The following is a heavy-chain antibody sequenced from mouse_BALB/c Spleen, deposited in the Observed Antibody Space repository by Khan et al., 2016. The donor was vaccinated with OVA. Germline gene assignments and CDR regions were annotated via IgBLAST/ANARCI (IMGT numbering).Heavy chain of an antibody. CDR3: AKDRGDYAVDY. V-gene: IGHV2-3*01. CDR2: IWGDGNT. Sequence: QVQLKESGPGLVAPSQSLSITCTVSGFSLTSYGVSWVRQPPGKGLEWLGVIWGDGNTNFHSALRSRLSISKDNSKCQVFLLLNSLKNDDTATYYCAKDRGDYAVDYWGKGTSGTVSS. CDR1: GFSLTSYG. J-gene: IGHJ4*01.